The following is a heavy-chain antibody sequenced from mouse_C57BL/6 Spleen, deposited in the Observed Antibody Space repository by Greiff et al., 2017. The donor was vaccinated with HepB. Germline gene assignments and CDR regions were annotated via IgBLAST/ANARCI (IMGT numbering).Heavy chain of an antibody. J-gene: IGHJ3*01. CDR1: GYTFTSYW. V-gene: IGHV1-69*01. CDR3: ARDTTVLEGFAY. D-gene: IGHD1-1*01. Sequence: QVQLQQPGAELVMPGASVKLSCKASGYTFTSYWMHWVKQRPGQGLEWIGEIDPSDSYTNYNQKFKGKSTLTVDKSSSTAYMHLSSLTSEDSAVYYCARDTTVLEGFAYWGQGTLVTVSA. CDR2: IDPSDSYT.